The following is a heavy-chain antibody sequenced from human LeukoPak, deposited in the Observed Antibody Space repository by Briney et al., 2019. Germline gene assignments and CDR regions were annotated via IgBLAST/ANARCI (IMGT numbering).Heavy chain of an antibody. CDR1: GGSISSGGYS. D-gene: IGHD3-22*01. Sequence: ASETLSLTCAVSGGSISSGGYSWSWLRQPPGKGLEWIGYIYHSGSTYYNPSLKSRVTISVDRSKNQFSLKLSSVTAADTAVYYCARAYDSSGRANDAFDIWGQGTMVTVSS. CDR2: IYHSGST. V-gene: IGHV4-30-2*01. CDR3: ARAYDSSGRANDAFDI. J-gene: IGHJ3*02.